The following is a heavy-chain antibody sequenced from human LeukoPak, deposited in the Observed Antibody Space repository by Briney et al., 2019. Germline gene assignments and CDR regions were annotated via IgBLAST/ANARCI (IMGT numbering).Heavy chain of an antibody. V-gene: IGHV3-11*04. Sequence: PGGSLRLSCAASGLTFSDYYMTWIRQAPGKGLGWVSSISGSGTTTYSADSVRGRFTVSTDNATNAVFLYMNSLRAEDTAVYYCAIQITMIVVVPYFDYWGQGTLVTVSS. J-gene: IGHJ4*02. CDR2: ISGSGTTT. CDR3: AIQITMIVVVPYFDY. CDR1: GLTFSDYY. D-gene: IGHD3-22*01.